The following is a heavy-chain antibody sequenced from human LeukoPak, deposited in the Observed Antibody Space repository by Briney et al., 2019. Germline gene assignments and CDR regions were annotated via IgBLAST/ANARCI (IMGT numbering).Heavy chain of an antibody. D-gene: IGHD3-16*01. CDR3: ARDISPTLRLGGDYYYYGMDV. Sequence: ASVKVSCKASGYTFTGYYIHWVRQAPGQGLEWMGWINPNSGGIKYAQKFQGRVTMTRDTSISTAYMELSRLRSDDTAVYYCARDISPTLRLGGDYYYYGMDVWGQGTTVTVSS. CDR2: INPNSGGI. J-gene: IGHJ6*02. V-gene: IGHV1-2*02. CDR1: GYTFTGYY.